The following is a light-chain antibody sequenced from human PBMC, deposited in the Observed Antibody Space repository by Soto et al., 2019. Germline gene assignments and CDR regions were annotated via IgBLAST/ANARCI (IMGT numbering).Light chain of an antibody. Sequence: DIQMTQSPSSVSASVGDRVTITCRASQGITSWLACYQQKPGRAHKLLSYAASSLQSGVPSRFSGSGSGTDFTLTISSLQHEEFATYYCPQTSSFPLTFGGGTKVEIK. CDR2: AAS. V-gene: IGKV1-12*01. J-gene: IGKJ4*01. CDR3: PQTSSFPLT. CDR1: QGITSW.